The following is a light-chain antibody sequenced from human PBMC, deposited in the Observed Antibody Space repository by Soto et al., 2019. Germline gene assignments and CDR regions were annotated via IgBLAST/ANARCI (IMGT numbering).Light chain of an antibody. Sequence: QSVLAQPPSASGSPGQSVTISCTVAKSDIGVYDFVSWCQHHPGKAPRLIIYEVVQRPSGVPDRFSGSKSGNTASLTVSGLQAADEADYFCKSYAGSNTYVFGSGTKVTVL. J-gene: IGLJ1*01. CDR3: KSYAGSNTYV. CDR1: KSDIGVYDF. CDR2: EVV. V-gene: IGLV2-8*01.